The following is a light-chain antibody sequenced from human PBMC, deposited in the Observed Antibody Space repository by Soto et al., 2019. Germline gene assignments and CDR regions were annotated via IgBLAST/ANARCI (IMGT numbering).Light chain of an antibody. V-gene: IGKV1-5*03. CDR3: QQYGSSPPT. CDR2: NAS. CDR1: QTVSSW. Sequence: DIQMTQSPSTLSGSVGDRVTITCRASQTVSSWVAWYQQKPGKAPNLLIYNASILTSGAPYRFSGSGSGTDFTLTISSLQPDDFAVYYCQQYGSSPPTFGQGTKVDIK. J-gene: IGKJ1*01.